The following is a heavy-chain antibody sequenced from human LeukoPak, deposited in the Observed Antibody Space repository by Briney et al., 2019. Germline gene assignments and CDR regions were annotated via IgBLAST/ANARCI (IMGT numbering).Heavy chain of an antibody. J-gene: IGHJ5*02. Sequence: GESLMISCEASGYSFISYWIGWVRQMPGKGLEWMGSIYPGDSDTRYSPSFQGQVTISVDESINTAYLQWSSLKASDTAMYYCAKLGGYSQNWFDPWGQGTLVTVSS. CDR2: IYPGDSDT. V-gene: IGHV5-51*01. CDR1: GYSFISYW. CDR3: AKLGGYSQNWFDP. D-gene: IGHD5-18*01.